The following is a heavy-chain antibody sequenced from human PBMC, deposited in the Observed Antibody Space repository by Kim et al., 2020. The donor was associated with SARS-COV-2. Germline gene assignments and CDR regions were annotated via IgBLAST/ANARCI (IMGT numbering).Heavy chain of an antibody. CDR3: ARVQRITFGGVIVNWNWFDP. CDR2: ISAYNGNT. D-gene: IGHD3-16*02. Sequence: ASVKVSCKASGYTFTSYGISWVRQAPGQGLEWMGWISAYNGNTNYAQKLQGRVTMTTDTSTSTAYMELRSLRSDDTAVYYCARVQRITFGGVIVNWNWFDPWGQGTLVTVSS. J-gene: IGHJ5*02. V-gene: IGHV1-18*04. CDR1: GYTFTSYG.